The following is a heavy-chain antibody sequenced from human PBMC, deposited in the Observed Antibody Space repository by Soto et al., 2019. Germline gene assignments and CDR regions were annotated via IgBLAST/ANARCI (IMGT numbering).Heavy chain of an antibody. D-gene: IGHD6-13*01. CDR2: INTDGSST. CDR1: GFTFSSYW. Sequence: EVQLVESGGDLVQPGGSLRLSCAASGFTFSSYWMHWGRQAPGKGLVWVSRINTDGSSTNYADSVKGRFTISRDNAKNTLFLQMNSLRDEDTAVYYCASGYSSTWYNAFDIWGQGTMVTVSS. CDR3: ASGYSSTWYNAFDI. J-gene: IGHJ3*02. V-gene: IGHV3-74*01.